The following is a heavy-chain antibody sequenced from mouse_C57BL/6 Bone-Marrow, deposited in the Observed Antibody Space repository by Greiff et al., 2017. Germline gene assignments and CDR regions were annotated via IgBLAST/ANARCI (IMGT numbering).Heavy chain of an antibody. J-gene: IGHJ2*01. CDR2: ISSGGSYT. D-gene: IGHD2-4*01. V-gene: IGHV5-6*01. CDR1: GFTFSSYG. CDR3: ARQDLSTMITTTGYYFDY. Sequence: EVQRVESGGDLVKPGGSLKLSCAASGFTFSSYGMSWVRQTPDKRLEWVATISSGGSYTYYPDSVQGRFTLSRANAKNTLYLQRSSLKSEDTAMYYCARQDLSTMITTTGYYFDYWGQGTTLTVSS.